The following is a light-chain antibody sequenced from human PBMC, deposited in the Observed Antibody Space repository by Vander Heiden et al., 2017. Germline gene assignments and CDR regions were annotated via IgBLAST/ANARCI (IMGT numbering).Light chain of an antibody. Sequence: QSVLTQPPSASGTPGQRVTMSWSGSSSNIGSRTVNWYQELPGTAPKRLIYSNTQRPSGVPDRISASKSGTAASLAVSGLQSEDEADYYCSAWDNSLNAWVFGGGTKLTVL. J-gene: IGLJ3*02. V-gene: IGLV1-44*01. CDR3: SAWDNSLNAWV. CDR1: SSNIGSRT. CDR2: SNT.